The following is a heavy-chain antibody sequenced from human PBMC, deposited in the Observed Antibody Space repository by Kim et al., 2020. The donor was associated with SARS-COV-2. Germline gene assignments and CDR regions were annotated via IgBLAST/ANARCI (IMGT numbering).Heavy chain of an antibody. Sequence: SETLSLTCTVSGGSISSYYWRWIRQPPGRGLEWIGYIYYSRSTTNNHPLKKRVTISAETSKNHYSLMLSTVTAADTAAYYCWTATYGDDSWCQGTRVTAS. V-gene: IGHV4-59*01. CDR3: WTATYGDDS. D-gene: IGHD4-17*01. CDR2: IYYSRST. J-gene: IGHJ5*01. CDR1: GGSISSYY.